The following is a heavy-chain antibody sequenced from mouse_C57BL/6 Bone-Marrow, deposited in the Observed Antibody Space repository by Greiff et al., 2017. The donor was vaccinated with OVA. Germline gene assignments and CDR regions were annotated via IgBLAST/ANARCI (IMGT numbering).Heavy chain of an antibody. CDR2: IHPNSGST. Sequence: VQLQQPGAELVKPGASVKLSCKASGYTFTSYWMHWVKQRPGQGLEWIGMIHPNSGSTNYNEKFKSKATLTVDKSSSTAYMQLSSLTSEDSAVYYCARYYYGSSYEFAYWGQGTLVTVSA. CDR1: GYTFTSYW. J-gene: IGHJ3*01. CDR3: ARYYYGSSYEFAY. V-gene: IGHV1-64*01. D-gene: IGHD1-1*01.